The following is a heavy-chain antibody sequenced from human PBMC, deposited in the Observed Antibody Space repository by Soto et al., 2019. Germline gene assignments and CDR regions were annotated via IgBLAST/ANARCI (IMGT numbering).Heavy chain of an antibody. V-gene: IGHV1-18*01. D-gene: IGHD6-13*01. Sequence: ASVKVSCKASGYTFTSFGISWVRQAPGQGLEWMGWISAYNGDTNYAQKLQGRVTMTIDTSTSTAYMELRSLRFDDTAVYYCAREEQQLVQHWGQGTLVTVSS. CDR2: ISAYNGDT. J-gene: IGHJ1*01. CDR3: AREEQQLVQH. CDR1: GYTFTSFG.